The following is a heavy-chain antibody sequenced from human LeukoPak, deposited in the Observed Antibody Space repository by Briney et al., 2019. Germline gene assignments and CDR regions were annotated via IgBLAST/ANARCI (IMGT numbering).Heavy chain of an antibody. CDR1: GYIFTSYV. J-gene: IGHJ4*02. V-gene: IGHV7-4-1*02. CDR2: INTNTGNP. CDR3: ARADSSSWYYFDY. D-gene: IGHD6-13*01. Sequence: ASVKVSCKASGYIFTSYVLHWVRQAPGQGLEWMGWINTNTGNPTYAQGFTGRFVFSLDTSVSTAYLQISSLKAEDTAVYYCARADSSSWYYFDYWGQGTLVTVSS.